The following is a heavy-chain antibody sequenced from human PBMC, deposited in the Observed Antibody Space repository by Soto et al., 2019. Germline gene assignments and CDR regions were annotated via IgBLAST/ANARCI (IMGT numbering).Heavy chain of an antibody. D-gene: IGHD5-12*01. J-gene: IGHJ5*02. CDR3: ARDSRVATSWFDP. V-gene: IGHV4-30-4*01. CDR1: GGSISSGDYY. Sequence: QVQLQESGPGLVKPSQTLSLTCTVSGGSISSGDYYWSWIRQPPGKGLEGIGCIYYSGSTYYNPSLKSRVTISVDPSKTQFSLKLSSVTAADTAVYYCARDSRVATSWFDPWGQGTLVTVSS. CDR2: IYYSGST.